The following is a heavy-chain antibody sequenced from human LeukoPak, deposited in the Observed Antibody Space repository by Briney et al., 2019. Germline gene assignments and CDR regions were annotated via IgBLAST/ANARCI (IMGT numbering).Heavy chain of an antibody. J-gene: IGHJ6*02. V-gene: IGHV1-2*06. CDR2: IYPNSGGT. D-gene: IGHD4-23*01. Sequence: ASVKVSCKASGYTFTGYYMHWVRQAPGQGLEWMGRIYPNSGGTNYAQKFQGRVTMTRDTSISTAYMELSRLRSDDTAVYYCARGRGTVVTTMDYYYYYGMDVWGQGTTVTVSS. CDR3: ARGRGTVVTTMDYYYYYGMDV. CDR1: GYTFTGYY.